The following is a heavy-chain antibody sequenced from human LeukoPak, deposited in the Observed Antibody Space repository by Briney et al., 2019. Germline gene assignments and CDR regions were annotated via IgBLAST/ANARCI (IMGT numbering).Heavy chain of an antibody. D-gene: IGHD1-26*01. V-gene: IGHV1-69*01. CDR1: GGTFSSYA. J-gene: IGHJ4*02. CDR3: ARDYVIQKWVPLGL. CDR2: IIPIFGTA. Sequence: SSVKVSCKASGGTFSSYAISWVRQAPGQGREWMGGIIPIFGTANYEHNFKGRVTITADESTSTAYMELSSLRSEDTAVYYCARDYVIQKWVPLGLWGQGTLVTVSS.